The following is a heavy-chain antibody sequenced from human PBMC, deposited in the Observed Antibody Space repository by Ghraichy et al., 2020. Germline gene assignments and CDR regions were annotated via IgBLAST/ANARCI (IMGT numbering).Heavy chain of an antibody. D-gene: IGHD3-16*01. CDR3: ARGALTGGIDY. V-gene: IGHV4-59*01. Sequence: SETLYLTCTVSGGSISSYYWSWIRQPPGKGLEWIGYIYYSGSTNYNPSLKSRVTISVDTSKNQFSLKLSSVTAADTAVYYCARGALTGGIDYWGQGTLVTVSS. CDR1: GGSISSYY. CDR2: IYYSGST. J-gene: IGHJ4*02.